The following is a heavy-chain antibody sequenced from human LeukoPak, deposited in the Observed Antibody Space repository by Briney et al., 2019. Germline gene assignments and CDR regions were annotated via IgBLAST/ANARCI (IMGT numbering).Heavy chain of an antibody. D-gene: IGHD3-3*01. CDR1: GFSFRSYG. CDR2: ISYDGSNK. Sequence: GGSLRLSCAASGFSFRSYGMHWVRQAPGKGLEWVAIISYDGSNKYYADSVKGRFTISRDNSKNTLYLQMNSLRAEDTAVYYCAKDSTRNYDFWSGYSPLGYMDVWGKGTTVTVSS. V-gene: IGHV3-30*18. CDR3: AKDSTRNYDFWSGYSPLGYMDV. J-gene: IGHJ6*03.